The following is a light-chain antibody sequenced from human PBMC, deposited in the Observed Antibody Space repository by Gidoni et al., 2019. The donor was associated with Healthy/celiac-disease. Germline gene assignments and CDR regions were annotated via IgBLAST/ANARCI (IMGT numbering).Light chain of an antibody. J-gene: IGLJ3*02. CDR2: GNS. Sequence: QSVLTPPPSVSWAPWQTVTIPCTGSSSNIGAGYDVHWYQPHPGTAPKLLIYGNSNRPSGVPDRFSGSKSGTSASLAITGLQAEDEADYYCQSYDSSLSGSNWVFGGGTKLTVL. CDR1: SSNIGAGYD. CDR3: QSYDSSLSGSNWV. V-gene: IGLV1-40*01.